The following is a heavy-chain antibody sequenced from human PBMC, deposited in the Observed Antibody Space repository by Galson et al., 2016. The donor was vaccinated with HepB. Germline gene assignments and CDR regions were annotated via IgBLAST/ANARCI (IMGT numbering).Heavy chain of an antibody. V-gene: IGHV1-46*01. D-gene: IGHD6-13*01. CDR1: GYNFTSYY. CDR2: INPSGGGT. Sequence: SVKVSCKASGYNFTSYYMHWVRQAPGQGLEWMGIINPSGGGTSYAQKFQGRITMTSDTSTTTIYVDLSSLKSEDTAVYYCARWGSTWYLDWIDPWGQGTLVTVSS. J-gene: IGHJ5*02. CDR3: ARWGSTWYLDWIDP.